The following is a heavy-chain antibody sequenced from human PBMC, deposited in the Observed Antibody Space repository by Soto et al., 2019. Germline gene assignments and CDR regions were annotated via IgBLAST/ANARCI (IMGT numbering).Heavy chain of an antibody. D-gene: IGHD3-9*01. V-gene: IGHV3-21*04. CDR1: GFTFSSYS. J-gene: IGHJ1*01. CDR2: ISSSSSYI. CDR3: WKGTVLTSLHWLFFNH. Sequence: LRLSCAASGFTFSSYSMNWVRQAPGKGLEWVSSISSSSSYIYYADSVKGRFTISRDNANNSLYLQMNRLRAEDTAVHQWWKGTVLTSLHWLFFNHSCPGTPVTV.